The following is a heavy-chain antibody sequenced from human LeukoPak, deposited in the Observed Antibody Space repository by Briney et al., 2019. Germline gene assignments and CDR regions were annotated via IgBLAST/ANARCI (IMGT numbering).Heavy chain of an antibody. J-gene: IGHJ4*02. CDR2: ISSSGSTI. CDR3: ARGRLRSRFREYSSSSGVSTIDY. V-gene: IGHV3-11*04. Sequence: GGSLRLSCAASGFTFSDYYMNWIRQAPGKGLEWVSYISSSGSTIYYADSVKGRFTISRDNAKNSLYLQMNSLRAEDTAVYYCARGRLRSRFREYSSSSGVSTIDYWGQGTLVTVSS. CDR1: GFTFSDYY. D-gene: IGHD6-6*01.